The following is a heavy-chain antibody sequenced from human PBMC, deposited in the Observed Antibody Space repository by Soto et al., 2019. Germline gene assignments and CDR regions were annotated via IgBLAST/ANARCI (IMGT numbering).Heavy chain of an antibody. V-gene: IGHV1-46*01. CDR1: GYTFTSYY. CDR3: ASSGYYYDSSGYSYYYGMDV. D-gene: IGHD3-22*01. J-gene: IGHJ6*02. Sequence: ASVKVSCKASGYTFTSYYMHWVRQAPGQGLEWMGIINPSGGSTSYAQKFQGRVTMTRDTSTSTVYMELSSLRSEDTAVYYCASSGYYYDSSGYSYYYGMDVWGQGTTVTVSS. CDR2: INPSGGST.